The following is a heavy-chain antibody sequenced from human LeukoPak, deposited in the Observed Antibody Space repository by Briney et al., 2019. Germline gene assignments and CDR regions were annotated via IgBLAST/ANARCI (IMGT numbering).Heavy chain of an antibody. CDR1: GGSISSSSYY. CDR2: IYYSGST. V-gene: IGHV4-39*01. Sequence: SETLSLTCTVSGGSISSSSYYWGWIRQPPGKGLEWIGSIYYSGSTYYNPSLKSRVTISVDTSKNQFSLKLSSVTAADTAVYYCARQDIVVVVAATRGDYWGQGTLVTVSS. CDR3: ARQDIVVVVAATRGDY. J-gene: IGHJ4*02. D-gene: IGHD2-15*01.